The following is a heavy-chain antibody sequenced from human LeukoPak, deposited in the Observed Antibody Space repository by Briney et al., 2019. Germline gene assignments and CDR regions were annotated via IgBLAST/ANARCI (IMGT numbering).Heavy chain of an antibody. CDR1: GGSISNTNW. CDR2: IYYSGGT. D-gene: IGHD3-22*01. V-gene: IGHV4-59*08. J-gene: IGHJ3*02. Sequence: SETLSLTCGVSGGSISNTNWRTWFRQPPGKGLEWIGYIYYSGGTNYNPSLKSRVTVSVDTSKNQFSLKLRSVTAADTAVYYCARHPYYDSSGYYFGYGAFDIWGQGTMVTVSS. CDR3: ARHPYYDSSGYYFGYGAFDI.